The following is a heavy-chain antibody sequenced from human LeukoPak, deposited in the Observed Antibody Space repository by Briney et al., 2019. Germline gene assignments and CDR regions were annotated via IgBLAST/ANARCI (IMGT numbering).Heavy chain of an antibody. V-gene: IGHV3-64*02. J-gene: IGHJ4*02. D-gene: IGHD3-10*01. CDR1: GFNFSYYA. Sequence: GGSLRLSCAASGFNFSYYAMHWIRQAPGKGLESVSAISNNGDVARYADSVKGRFTVSRDNSKDTLYLQMGSLRTEDMAVYYCTRDNAGNDNWGQGTLVTVSS. CDR2: ISNNGDVA. CDR3: TRDNAGNDN.